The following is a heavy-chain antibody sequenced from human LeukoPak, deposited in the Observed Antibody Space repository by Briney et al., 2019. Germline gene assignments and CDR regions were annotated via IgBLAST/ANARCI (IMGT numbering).Heavy chain of an antibody. Sequence: SQTLSLTCTVSGGSISSGSYYWSWTRQPAGKGLEWIGRIYTSGGTNYNPSLKSRVTISVDTSKNQFSLKLSSVTAADTAVYYCARGGLRFLEWPYNWFDPWGQGTLVTVSS. CDR2: IYTSGGT. CDR1: GGSISSGSYY. D-gene: IGHD3-3*01. CDR3: ARGGLRFLEWPYNWFDP. V-gene: IGHV4-61*02. J-gene: IGHJ5*02.